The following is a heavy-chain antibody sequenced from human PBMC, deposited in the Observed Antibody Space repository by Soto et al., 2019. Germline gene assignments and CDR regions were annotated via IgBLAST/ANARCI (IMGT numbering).Heavy chain of an antibody. Sequence: SETLSLTCTVSGGSISSSSYYWGWIRQPPGKGLEWIGSIYYSGSTYYNPSLKSRVTISVDTSKNQFSLKLSSVTAADTAVYYCARLGSSSWLNWFDPWGQGTLVTVS. CDR2: IYYSGST. CDR1: GGSISSSSYY. V-gene: IGHV4-39*01. J-gene: IGHJ5*02. CDR3: ARLGSSSWLNWFDP. D-gene: IGHD6-13*01.